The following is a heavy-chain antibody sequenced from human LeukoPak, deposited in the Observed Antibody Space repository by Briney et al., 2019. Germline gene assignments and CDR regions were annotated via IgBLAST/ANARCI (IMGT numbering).Heavy chain of an antibody. V-gene: IGHV1-69*05. CDR3: ARNVDTAMEGAFDY. CDR2: IIPIFGTA. D-gene: IGHD5-18*01. Sequence: SVKVCCKASGYTFTSYGISWVRQAPGQGLEWMGGIIPIFGTANYAQKFQGRVTITTDESTSTAYMELSSLRSEDTAVYYCARNVDTAMEGAFDYWGQGTLVTISS. J-gene: IGHJ4*02. CDR1: GYTFTSYG.